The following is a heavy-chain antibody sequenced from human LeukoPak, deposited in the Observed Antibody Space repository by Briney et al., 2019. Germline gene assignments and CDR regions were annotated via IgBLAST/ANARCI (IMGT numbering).Heavy chain of an antibody. V-gene: IGHV1-2*02. CDR1: GYSFTGYY. CDR2: INPNSGVT. J-gene: IGHJ3*02. CDR3: ARVVAWLQFSGSAFDM. Sequence: ASVKVSCKASGYSFTGYYLHWVRQAPGQGLEWMGWINPNSGVTNYAQKFQGRVTMTRDTSINTAYMELTSLRSDDTAVFYCARVVAWLQFSGSAFDMWGQGTMVTVSS. D-gene: IGHD5-24*01.